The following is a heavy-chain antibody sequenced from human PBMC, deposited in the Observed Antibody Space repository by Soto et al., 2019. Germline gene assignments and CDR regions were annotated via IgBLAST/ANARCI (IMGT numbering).Heavy chain of an antibody. CDR3: AKEGRGNPYYFDY. Sequence: EVQLVESGGGLVKPGGSLRLSCAASGFTFSSYSMNWVRQAPGKGLEWVSSISSSSSYIYYADSVKGRFTISRDNAKNSLYLQMNSLRAEDTAVYYCAKEGRGNPYYFDYWGQGTLVTVSS. CDR2: ISSSSSYI. CDR1: GFTFSSYS. J-gene: IGHJ4*02. V-gene: IGHV3-21*01.